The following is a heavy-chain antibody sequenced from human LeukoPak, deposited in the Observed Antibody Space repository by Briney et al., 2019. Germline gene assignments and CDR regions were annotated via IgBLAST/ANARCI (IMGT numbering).Heavy chain of an antibody. D-gene: IGHD3-10*01. CDR2: ISAYNGNT. J-gene: IGHJ5*02. Sequence: ASVKVSCKASGYTFTSYGISWVRQAPGQGLEWMGWISAYNGNTNYAQKLQGRVTMTTDTSTSTAYMELRSLRSDDTAVYYCARDTITMVRGAFDPWGQGTLVTVSS. V-gene: IGHV1-18*01. CDR1: GYTFTSYG. CDR3: ARDTITMVRGAFDP.